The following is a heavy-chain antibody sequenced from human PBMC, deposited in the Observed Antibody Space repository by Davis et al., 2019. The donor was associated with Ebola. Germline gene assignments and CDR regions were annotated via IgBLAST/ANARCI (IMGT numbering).Heavy chain of an antibody. CDR1: GYSFSGFY. D-gene: IGHD3-22*01. J-gene: IGHJ4*02. V-gene: IGHV1-2*02. CDR3: ASENYSYDSSGYFVY. Sequence: ASVKVSCKASGYSFSGFYIHWVRQAPGQGLEWMGGINPKSGDTYYAQKFQGRVTMTRETSISTAYMELSSLRSDDTAVYYCASENYSYDSSGYFVYWSQGTLVTVSS. CDR2: INPKSGDT.